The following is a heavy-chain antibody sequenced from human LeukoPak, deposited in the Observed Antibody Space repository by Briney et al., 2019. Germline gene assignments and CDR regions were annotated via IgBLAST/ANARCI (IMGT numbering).Heavy chain of an antibody. CDR2: ISAYNGNT. Sequence: ASVKVSCKASGYTFTRYGISGVRQAPGQGLEWMGWISAYNGNTNYAQKLQGRVTMTTDTSTSTAYMELRSLRSDDTAVYYCARDGGYYDSSGYPHFDYWGQGTLVTVSS. D-gene: IGHD3-22*01. CDR3: ARDGGYYDSSGYPHFDY. V-gene: IGHV1-18*01. J-gene: IGHJ4*02. CDR1: GYTFTRYG.